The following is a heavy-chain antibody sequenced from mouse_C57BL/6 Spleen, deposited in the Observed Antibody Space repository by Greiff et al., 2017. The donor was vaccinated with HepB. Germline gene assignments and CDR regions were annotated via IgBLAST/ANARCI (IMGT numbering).Heavy chain of an antibody. CDR3: ARPLYYGNYGFAY. V-gene: IGHV1-69*01. CDR1: GYTFTSYW. Sequence: VKLQQPGAELVMPGASVKLSCKASGYTFTSYWMHWVQQRPGHGLEWIGEIDPADSYTNYNQKFKGKSTLTVDKSSSTAYMQLSSLTSEDSAVYYCARPLYYGNYGFAYWGQGTLVTVSA. D-gene: IGHD2-1*01. CDR2: IDPADSYT. J-gene: IGHJ3*01.